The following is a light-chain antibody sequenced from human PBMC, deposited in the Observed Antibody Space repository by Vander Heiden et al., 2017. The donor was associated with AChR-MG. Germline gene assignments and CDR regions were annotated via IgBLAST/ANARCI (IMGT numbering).Light chain of an antibody. J-gene: IGKJ5*01. Sequence: DIQMTQSPSSLSVSVRDRVTITCQASQDISVSLTWYQQRPGKAPKLLIYDASILDAGVSSRFSGSGSGTSFTLTITSLQPEDIAIYYCQQYYSVPITFGQGTRLDIK. V-gene: IGKV1-33*01. CDR1: QDISVS. CDR2: DAS. CDR3: QQYYSVPIT.